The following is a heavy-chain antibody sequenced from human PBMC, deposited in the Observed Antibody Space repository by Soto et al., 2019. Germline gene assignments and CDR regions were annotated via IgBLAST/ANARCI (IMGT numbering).Heavy chain of an antibody. D-gene: IGHD3-3*01. CDR2: IIPIFGTA. J-gene: IGHJ6*02. V-gene: IGHV1-69*13. Sequence: SVKVSCKASGGTFSSYAISWVRQAPGQGREWMGGIIPIFGTANYAQKFQGRVTITADESTSTAYMELSSLRSEDTAVYYCARSSRRKEWLSDYYYYGMDVWGQGXTVTVYS. CDR1: GGTFSSYA. CDR3: ARSSRRKEWLSDYYYYGMDV.